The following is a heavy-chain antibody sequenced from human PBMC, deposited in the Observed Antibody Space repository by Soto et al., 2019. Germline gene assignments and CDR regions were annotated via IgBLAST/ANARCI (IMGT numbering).Heavy chain of an antibody. V-gene: IGHV3-30*18. D-gene: IGHD2-2*01. Sequence: ESGGGVVQAGRSLRLSCAASGFTFSNYGMHWVRQTPGKGLEWVALILYDGSNKYYADSVKGRFTISRDNSKNTLYLQVSSLRAGDTAVYYCAKSRDAYNFYFYYGMDVWGQGTTVTVSS. CDR2: ILYDGSNK. CDR3: AKSRDAYNFYFYYGMDV. J-gene: IGHJ6*02. CDR1: GFTFSNYG.